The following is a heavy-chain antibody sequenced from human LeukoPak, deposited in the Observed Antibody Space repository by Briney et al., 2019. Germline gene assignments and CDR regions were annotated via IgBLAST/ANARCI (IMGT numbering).Heavy chain of an antibody. CDR3: ASWSVHIAVAGIN. Sequence: GGSLRLSCAASGFTFSSYSMNWVRQAPGKGLEWVSSISSSSSYIYYADSVKGRFTISRDNAKNSLYLQMNSLRAEDTAVYYCASWSVHIAVAGINWGQGTLVTVSS. D-gene: IGHD6-19*01. V-gene: IGHV3-21*01. CDR1: GFTFSSYS. J-gene: IGHJ4*02. CDR2: ISSSSSYI.